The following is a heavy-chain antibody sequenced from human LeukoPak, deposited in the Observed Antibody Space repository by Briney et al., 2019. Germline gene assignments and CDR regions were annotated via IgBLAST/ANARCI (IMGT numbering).Heavy chain of an antibody. Sequence: ASVKVSCKAPGYTFTGYYMHWVRQATGQGLEWMGWMNPNSGNTGYAQKFQGRVTMTRNTSISTAYMELSSLRSEDTAVYYCARGHMVRGVTVYWGQGTLVTVSS. D-gene: IGHD3-10*01. CDR1: GYTFTGYY. V-gene: IGHV1-8*02. J-gene: IGHJ4*02. CDR3: ARGHMVRGVTVY. CDR2: MNPNSGNT.